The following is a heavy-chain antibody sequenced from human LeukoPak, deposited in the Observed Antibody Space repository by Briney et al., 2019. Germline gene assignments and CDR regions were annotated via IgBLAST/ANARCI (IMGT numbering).Heavy chain of an antibody. D-gene: IGHD2-15*01. CDR3: ARDPWCGGGSCYSGTFDY. J-gene: IGHJ4*02. V-gene: IGHV4-39*02. CDR1: GGSISSSSYY. CDR2: IYYSGST. Sequence: SETLSLTCTVSGGSISSSSYYWGWIRQPPGKGLEWIGSIYYSGSTYYNPSLKSRVTISVDTSKNQFSLNLSSVTAADTAVYYCARDPWCGGGSCYSGTFDYWGLGTLVTVSS.